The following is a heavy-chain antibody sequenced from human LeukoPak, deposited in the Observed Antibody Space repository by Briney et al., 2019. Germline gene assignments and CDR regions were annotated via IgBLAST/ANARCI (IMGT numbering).Heavy chain of an antibody. D-gene: IGHD6-19*01. J-gene: IGHJ4*02. Sequence: SETLSLTCTVSGGSISSSSYYWGWIRQPPGKGLEWIGSIYYSGSTYYNPSLKSRVTIFVDTPKNQFSLKLSSVTAADTAMYYCARPSVFHWLVFDYWGQGALVTVSS. CDR1: GGSISSSSYY. V-gene: IGHV4-39*01. CDR3: ARPSVFHWLVFDY. CDR2: IYYSGST.